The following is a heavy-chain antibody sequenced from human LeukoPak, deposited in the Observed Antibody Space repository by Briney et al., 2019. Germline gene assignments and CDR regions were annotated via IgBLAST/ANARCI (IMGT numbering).Heavy chain of an antibody. D-gene: IGHD6-19*01. V-gene: IGHV4-34*01. CDR2: INHSGST. J-gene: IGHJ5*02. CDR3: AREYSSGWYYRWFDP. Sequence: SETLSLTCAVYGGSFSGYYWSRIRQPPGKGLEWIGEINHSGSTNYNPSLKSRVTISVDTSKNQFSLKLSSVTAADTAVYYCAREYSSGWYYRWFDPWGQGTLVTVSS. CDR1: GGSFSGYY.